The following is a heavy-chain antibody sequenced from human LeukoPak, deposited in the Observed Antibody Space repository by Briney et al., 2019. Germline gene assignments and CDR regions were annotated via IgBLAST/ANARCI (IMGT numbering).Heavy chain of an antibody. J-gene: IGHJ4*02. V-gene: IGHV3-15*01. CDR1: GFTFSNAW. CDR3: AKEAHKQPPFDY. CDR2: IKTKTDGGTT. D-gene: IGHD1-14*01. Sequence: GGSLRLSCAASGFTFSNAWMSWVRQAPGKGLEWVGRIKTKTDGGTTDYAAPVKGRFTISRDDSKNTLYLQMNSLRAEDTAVYYCAKEAHKQPPFDYWGQGTLVTVSS.